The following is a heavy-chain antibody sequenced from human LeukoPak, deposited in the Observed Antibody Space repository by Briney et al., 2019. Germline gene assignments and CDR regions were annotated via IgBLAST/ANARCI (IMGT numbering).Heavy chain of an antibody. CDR3: ARDRGWLRPRYYFDY. J-gene: IGHJ4*02. V-gene: IGHV3-33*01. CDR1: GFTFSSYG. Sequence: GRSLRLSCAASGFTFSSYGMHWVRQAPGKGLEWVAVIWYDGSNKYYADSVKGRFTISRDNPKNTLYLQMNSLRAEDTAVYYCARDRGWLRPRYYFDYWGQGTLVTVSS. D-gene: IGHD5-12*01. CDR2: IWYDGSNK.